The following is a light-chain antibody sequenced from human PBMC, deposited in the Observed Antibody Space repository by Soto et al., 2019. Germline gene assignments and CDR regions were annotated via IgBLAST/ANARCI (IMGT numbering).Light chain of an antibody. CDR2: GAS. CDR1: QSVSSSY. J-gene: IGKJ4*01. Sequence: EMLLTQCPGTLALYPGERATLSCRASQSVSSSYLAWYQQKPGQAPRLLIYGASSRATGIPDRFSGSGSGTDFTLTISRLEPEDFAVYYCQQYGSSPLTFGGGTKVDI. V-gene: IGKV3-20*01. CDR3: QQYGSSPLT.